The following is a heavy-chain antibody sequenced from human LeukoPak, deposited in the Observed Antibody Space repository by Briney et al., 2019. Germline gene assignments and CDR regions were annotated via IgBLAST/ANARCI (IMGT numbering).Heavy chain of an antibody. CDR1: GGSISSYY. CDR2: IYYSGST. V-gene: IGHV4-59*01. Sequence: SETLSLTCTVSGGSISSYYWSWVRQPPGKGLEWIGYIYYSGSTNYNPSLKSRVTISVDTSKNQFSLKLSSVTAADTAVYYCARDNGEWELLRWFDYWGQGTLVTVSS. D-gene: IGHD1-26*01. CDR3: ARDNGEWELLRWFDY. J-gene: IGHJ4*02.